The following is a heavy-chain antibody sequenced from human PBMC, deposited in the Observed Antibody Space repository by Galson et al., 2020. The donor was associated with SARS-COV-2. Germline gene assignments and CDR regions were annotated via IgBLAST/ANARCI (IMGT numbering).Heavy chain of an antibody. J-gene: IGHJ6*02. CDR2: ISYDGSNK. CDR1: GFTFSSYA. V-gene: IGHV3-30*09. D-gene: IGHD3-3*01. CDR3: ARDVGSRFLEWLSYDYGMDV. Sequence: GESLKISCAASGFTFSSYAMHWVRQAPGKGLERVAIISYDGSNKYYADSVKGRFAISRDNSKNTLYLKMNSLRAEDTAVYYCARDVGSRFLEWLSYDYGMDVWGQGTTVTVSS.